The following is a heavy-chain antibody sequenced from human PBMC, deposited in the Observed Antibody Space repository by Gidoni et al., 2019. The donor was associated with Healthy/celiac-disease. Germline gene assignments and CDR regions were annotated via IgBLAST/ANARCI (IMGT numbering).Heavy chain of an antibody. Sequence: EVQLLESGGGLVQPGGSLSLPCAASGFPFSSYAISWVRQAPGKGLEWVSASRGSGGSTYYADSVKGRFTISRDNSKNTLYLQMNSLRAEDTAVYYCAKGGYSSGWGVFAYYYYGMDVWGQGTTVTVSS. CDR2: SRGSGGST. J-gene: IGHJ6*02. V-gene: IGHV3-23*01. D-gene: IGHD6-19*01. CDR3: AKGGYSSGWGVFAYYYYGMDV. CDR1: GFPFSSYA.